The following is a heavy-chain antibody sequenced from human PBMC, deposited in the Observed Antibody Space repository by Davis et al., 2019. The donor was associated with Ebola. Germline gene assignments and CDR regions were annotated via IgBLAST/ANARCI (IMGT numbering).Heavy chain of an antibody. V-gene: IGHV3-30*04. D-gene: IGHD5-18*01. CDR3: ARRSGYSYGYEGMDV. Sequence: GGSLRLSCAASGFTFSSYAMHWVRQAPGKGLEWVAVISYDGSNKYYADSVKGRFTISRDNAKNTLYLQMNSLRAEDTAVYYCARRSGYSYGYEGMDVWGKGTTVTVSS. CDR1: GFTFSSYA. CDR2: ISYDGSNK. J-gene: IGHJ6*04.